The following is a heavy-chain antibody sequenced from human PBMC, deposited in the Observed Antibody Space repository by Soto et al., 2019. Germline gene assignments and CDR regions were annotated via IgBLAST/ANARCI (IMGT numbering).Heavy chain of an antibody. V-gene: IGHV4-31*03. CDR3: ARGYRQSGYSSSWGFDY. Sequence: QVQLQESGPGLVKPSQTLSLTCTVSGVSISSCGYYWNWIRQHPGKGMEWIGNIDYSGSTYYHPSLRSRVTISADTSENQFALKLSSVTAADTAVYFCARGYRQSGYSSSWGFDYWGQGTLVNVSS. J-gene: IGHJ4*02. CDR2: IDYSGST. D-gene: IGHD6-13*01. CDR1: GVSISSCGYY.